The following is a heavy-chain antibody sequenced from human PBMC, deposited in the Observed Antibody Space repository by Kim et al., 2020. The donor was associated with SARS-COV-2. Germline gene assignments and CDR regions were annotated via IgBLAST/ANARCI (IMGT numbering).Heavy chain of an antibody. V-gene: IGHV4-31*03. D-gene: IGHD3-10*01. CDR2: IDSSGMT. J-gene: IGHJ4*02. CDR1: GASISRPGYY. CDR3: ARETFYSGSVY. Sequence: SETLSLTCSVSGASISRPGYYWTWIRQHPGKGLEWIGYIDSSGMTNYNPSLKSRLAFSRDTSKNQFSLSLSSVTAADTAVYYCARETFYSGSVYWGQGT.